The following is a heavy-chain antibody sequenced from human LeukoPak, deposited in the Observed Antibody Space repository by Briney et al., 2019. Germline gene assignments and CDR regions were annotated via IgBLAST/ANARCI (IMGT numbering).Heavy chain of an antibody. Sequence: PGGSLRLSCAASGFTVSSNYMSWVRQAPGKGLEWVSGIYSGGSTYYADSVKGRFTISRDNSKNTLYLQMNSLRAEDTAVYYWARGPYYYMDVWGKGTTVTVSS. V-gene: IGHV3-53*01. J-gene: IGHJ6*03. CDR1: GFTVSSNY. CDR2: IYSGGST. CDR3: ARGPYYYMDV.